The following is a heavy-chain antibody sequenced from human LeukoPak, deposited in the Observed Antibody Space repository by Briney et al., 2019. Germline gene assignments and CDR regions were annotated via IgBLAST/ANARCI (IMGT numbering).Heavy chain of an antibody. V-gene: IGHV3-30*18. CDR2: ISSDGTQK. Sequence: GGSLRLSCAASGFTFNNYGMHWVRQAPGKGLEWVAVISSDGTQKYYADSVKGRVTISRDDFKKPVYLQMNSLRGEDTAVYYCAKSLGGYNTGDYYYYGMDVWGQGTTVSVSS. J-gene: IGHJ6*02. CDR1: GFTFNNYG. CDR3: AKSLGGYNTGDYYYYGMDV. D-gene: IGHD5-24*01.